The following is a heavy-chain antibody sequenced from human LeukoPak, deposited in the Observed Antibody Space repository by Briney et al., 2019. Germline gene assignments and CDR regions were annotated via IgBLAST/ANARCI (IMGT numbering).Heavy chain of an antibody. Sequence: ASVKVSCKASGYTFTSYGISWVRQAPGQGLEWMGWISAYNGNTNYAQKLQGRVTMTTDTSTSTAYMELRSLRSDDTAVYYCARIYSSGWYPYYYYGMDVWGQGTMVTVSS. CDR3: ARIYSSGWYPYYYYGMDV. V-gene: IGHV1-18*01. CDR2: ISAYNGNT. CDR1: GYTFTSYG. D-gene: IGHD6-19*01. J-gene: IGHJ6*02.